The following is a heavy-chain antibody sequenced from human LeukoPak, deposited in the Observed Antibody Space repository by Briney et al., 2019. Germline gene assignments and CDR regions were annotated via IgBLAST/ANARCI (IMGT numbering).Heavy chain of an antibody. CDR3: ARGLVVY. J-gene: IGHJ4*02. V-gene: IGHV3-30-3*01. Sequence: GGSLRLSCAASGFTFSRYAMHWVRQAPGKGLEWVAVISYDGSNKYYADSVKGRFTISRDNSKNTLYLQMNSLRAEDTAVYYCARGLVVYWGQGTLVTVSS. CDR1: GFTFSRYA. CDR2: ISYDGSNK.